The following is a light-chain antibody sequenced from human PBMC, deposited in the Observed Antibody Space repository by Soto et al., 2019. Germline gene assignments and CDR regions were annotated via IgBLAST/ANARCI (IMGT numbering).Light chain of an antibody. CDR3: QQYSYSAST. Sequence: EIVLTQSPGTLSLSPGESATLSCRASQSVSSNYLAWYQHKPAQAPRLLIYGVSNRVTGIPDRFIGSGSGTAFTLTISRLEPEDFAVYYCQQYSYSASTFGQGTKLVIK. CDR1: QSVSSNY. J-gene: IGKJ2*01. V-gene: IGKV3-20*01. CDR2: GVS.